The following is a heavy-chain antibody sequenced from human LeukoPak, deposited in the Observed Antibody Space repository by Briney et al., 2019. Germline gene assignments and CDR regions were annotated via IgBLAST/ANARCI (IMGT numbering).Heavy chain of an antibody. V-gene: IGHV3-23*01. Sequence: GGSLRLSCAASGFTFSSYAMSWVRQAPGKGLEWVSAISGSGGSTYYADSVKGRFTISRDNSKNTLYLQMNSMRAEDTAVYYCAKAAGPLYDSRWVRQLARWGVSYWGPETLVTVSS. CDR2: ISGSGGST. D-gene: IGHD6-13*01. CDR1: GFTFSSYA. CDR3: AKAAGPLYDSRWVRQLARWGVSY. J-gene: IGHJ4*02.